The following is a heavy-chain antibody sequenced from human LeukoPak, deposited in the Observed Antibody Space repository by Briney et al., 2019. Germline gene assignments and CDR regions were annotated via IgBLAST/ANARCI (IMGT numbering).Heavy chain of an antibody. V-gene: IGHV3-49*03. D-gene: IGHD3-22*01. CDR2: IRSKTYRGTT. J-gene: IGHJ4*02. Sequence: GGSLRLSCTASGFTFGNYALSWFRQAPGKGLEWVAFIRSKTYRGTTEYAASVKGRFTISRDDSKSIAYLQMNSLKTEDTAVYYCARANSVESSGYYFDYWGQGTLVTVSS. CDR1: GFTFGNYA. CDR3: ARANSVESSGYYFDY.